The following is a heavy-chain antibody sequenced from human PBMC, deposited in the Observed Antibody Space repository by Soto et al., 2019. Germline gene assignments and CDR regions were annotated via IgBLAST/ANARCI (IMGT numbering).Heavy chain of an antibody. V-gene: IGHV1-69*01. J-gene: IGHJ6*02. Sequence: QVQLEQSGAEVKKPGSSVKVSCKASGGTFSSYAISWVRQAPGQGLEWMGGIIPIFGTANYAQKFQGRVTITADESTSTAYMELSSLRSEDTAVYYCARITTIDYYYYYGMDVWGQGTTVTVSS. D-gene: IGHD4-4*01. CDR1: GGTFSSYA. CDR3: ARITTIDYYYYYGMDV. CDR2: IIPIFGTA.